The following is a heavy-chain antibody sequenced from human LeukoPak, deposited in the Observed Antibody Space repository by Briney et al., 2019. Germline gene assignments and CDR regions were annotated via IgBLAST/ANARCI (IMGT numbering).Heavy chain of an antibody. CDR1: GFTFSSYS. V-gene: IGHV3-48*01. Sequence: QTGGSLGLSCAASGFTFSSYSMNWVRQAPGKGLEWVSYISSSSSTIYYADSVKGRFTISGDNAKNSLYLRMNSLRAEDTAVYYCAAGGRDDYDYIGYWGQGTLVTVSS. CDR3: AAGGRDDYDYIGY. CDR2: ISSSSSTI. J-gene: IGHJ4*02. D-gene: IGHD4-17*01.